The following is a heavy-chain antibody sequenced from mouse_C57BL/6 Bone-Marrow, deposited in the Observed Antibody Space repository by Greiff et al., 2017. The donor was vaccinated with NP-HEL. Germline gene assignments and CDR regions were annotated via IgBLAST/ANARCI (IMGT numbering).Heavy chain of an antibody. V-gene: IGHV1-85*01. D-gene: IGHD2-5*01. Sequence: QVQLQQSGPELVKPGASVKLSCKASGYTFTSYDINWVKQRPGQGLEWIGWIYPRDGSTKYNEKFKGKATLTVDTSSSTAYMELHSLTSEDSAVYFCASTYYSNYEAWFAYWGQGTLVTVSA. CDR3: ASTYYSNYEAWFAY. J-gene: IGHJ3*01. CDR1: GYTFTSYD. CDR2: IYPRDGST.